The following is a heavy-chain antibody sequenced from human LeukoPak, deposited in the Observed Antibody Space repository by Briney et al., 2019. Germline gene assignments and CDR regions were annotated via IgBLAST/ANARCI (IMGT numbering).Heavy chain of an antibody. CDR3: ATSSWYRLAY. J-gene: IGHJ4*02. CDR2: SRNKADSYTA. Sequence: GGSLRLSCAASGFTFSDSFMYWVRQAPGQGLGRVGRSRNKADSYTAEYAASVKGRFTISRDESKNSLYLQISSLETEDTAVYYCATSSWYRLAYWGQGSLVSVSS. D-gene: IGHD6-13*01. V-gene: IGHV3-72*01. CDR1: GFTFSDSF.